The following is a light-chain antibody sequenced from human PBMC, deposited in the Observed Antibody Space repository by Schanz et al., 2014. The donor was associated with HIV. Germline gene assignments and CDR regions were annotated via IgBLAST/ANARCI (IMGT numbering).Light chain of an antibody. CDR1: QSVARY. J-gene: IGKJ4*02. V-gene: IGKV3-20*01. CDR2: DAS. CDR3: HLYGDSRGT. Sequence: EIVLTQSPATLSLSPGERATLSCRASQSVARYLAWYQQKPGQAPRLLIYDASSRATGIPDRFSGSGSGTDFTLTIIRLEPEDFAVYYCHLYGDSRGTFGGGTEV.